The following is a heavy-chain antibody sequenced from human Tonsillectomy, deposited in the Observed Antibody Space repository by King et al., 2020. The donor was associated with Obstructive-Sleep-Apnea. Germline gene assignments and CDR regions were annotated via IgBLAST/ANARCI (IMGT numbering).Heavy chain of an antibody. D-gene: IGHD3-3*01. Sequence: VQLVESGGGLVKPGGSLRLSCAASGFTFSIYTMNWVRQAPGKGLEWVSSISSSSTYIYYADSVKGRFTISRDNAKNSLYLQMNSLRAEDTAVYYCARDSDYDFSTGFDYWGQGTLVTVSS. CDR2: ISSSSTYI. J-gene: IGHJ4*02. CDR1: GFTFSIYT. CDR3: ARDSDYDFSTGFDY. V-gene: IGHV3-21*01.